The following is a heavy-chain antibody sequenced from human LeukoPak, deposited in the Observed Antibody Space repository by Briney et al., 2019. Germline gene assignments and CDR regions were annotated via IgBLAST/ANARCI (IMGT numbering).Heavy chain of an antibody. CDR2: IKQDESEK. D-gene: IGHD1-26*01. CDR3: ARDPYSGSYGDYYYYYMDV. V-gene: IGHV3-7*01. CDR1: GFTFSSYW. J-gene: IGHJ6*03. Sequence: SGGSLRLSCAASGFTFSSYWMSWVRQAPGKGLEWVAIIKQDESEKYYVDSVKGRFTISRDNAKNSLYLQMNSLRDEDTAVYYCARDPYSGSYGDYYYYYMDVWGKGTTVTISS.